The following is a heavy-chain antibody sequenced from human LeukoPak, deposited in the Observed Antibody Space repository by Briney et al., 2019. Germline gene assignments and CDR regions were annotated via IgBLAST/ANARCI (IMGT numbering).Heavy chain of an antibody. D-gene: IGHD3-22*01. V-gene: IGHV1-46*01. CDR3: ARGGYYDSSGYYYSAY. CDR1: GYTFTGYY. Sequence: ASVKVSCKASGYTFTGYYMHWVRQAPGQGLEWMGIINPSGGSTSYAQKFQGRVTMTRDMSTSTVYMELSSLRSEDTAVYYCARGGYYDSSGYYYSAYWGQGTLVTVSS. J-gene: IGHJ4*02. CDR2: INPSGGST.